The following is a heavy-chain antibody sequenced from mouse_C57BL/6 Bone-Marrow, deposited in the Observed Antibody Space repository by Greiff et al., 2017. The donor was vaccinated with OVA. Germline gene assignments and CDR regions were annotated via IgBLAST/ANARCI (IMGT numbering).Heavy chain of an antibody. J-gene: IGHJ4*01. CDR3: ARGNYRNYAMDY. CDR1: YFAFMASA. Sequence: LVESGAELVRPGSSVKLSCKDSYFAFMASAMHWVKQRPGHGLEWIGSFTMYSDATEYSENFKGKATFTANSSSSTAYMELSSLTSEDSAVYYCARGNYRNYAMDYWGPGTSVTVSS. CDR2: FTMYSDAT. V-gene: IGHV1-49*01. D-gene: IGHD2-1*01.